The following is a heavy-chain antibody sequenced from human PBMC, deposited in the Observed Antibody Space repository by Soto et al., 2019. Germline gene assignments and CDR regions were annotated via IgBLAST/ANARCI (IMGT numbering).Heavy chain of an antibody. CDR3: ARDVRYCSGGIRPCGVEVFSFDY. CDR2: IIPILGIA. D-gene: IGHD2-15*01. CDR1: GGTFSSYT. J-gene: IGHJ4*02. V-gene: IGHV1-69*04. Sequence: GASVKVSCKASGGTFSSYTISWVRQAPGQGLEWMGRIIPILGIANYAQKFQGRVTITADKSTSTAYMELSSLRSEDTAVYYCARDVRYCSGGIRPCGVEVFSFDYWGQGTLVTVSS.